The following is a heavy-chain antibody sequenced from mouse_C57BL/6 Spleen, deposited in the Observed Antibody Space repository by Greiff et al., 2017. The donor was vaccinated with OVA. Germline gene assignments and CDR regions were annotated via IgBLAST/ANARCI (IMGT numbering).Heavy chain of an antibody. J-gene: IGHJ1*03. CDR2: IYPSDSET. CDR1: GYTFTSYW. D-gene: IGHD1-1*01. V-gene: IGHV1-61*01. Sequence: QVQLQQPGAELVRPGSSVKLSCKASGYTFTSYWMDWVKQRPGQGLEWIGNIYPSDSETHYNQKFKDKATLTVDKSSSTAYMQLSSLTSEDSAVYYGARRVVATDYWYFDVWGTGTTVTVSS. CDR3: ARRVVATDYWYFDV.